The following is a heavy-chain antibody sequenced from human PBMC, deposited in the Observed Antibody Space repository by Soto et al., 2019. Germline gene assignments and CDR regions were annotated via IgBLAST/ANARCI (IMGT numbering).Heavy chain of an antibody. V-gene: IGHV4-39*01. CDR1: GGSISSSDFY. Sequence: SETLSLTCTVSGGSISSSDFYWGWIRQPPGKGLEWIGSVYYSGSTYYNPSLKSRVTISIETSKSQFSLKLTSVTAADAAVYYRARRHDSGWNDYWGQGTLVTVSS. D-gene: IGHD6-19*01. J-gene: IGHJ4*02. CDR2: VYYSGST. CDR3: ARRHDSGWNDY.